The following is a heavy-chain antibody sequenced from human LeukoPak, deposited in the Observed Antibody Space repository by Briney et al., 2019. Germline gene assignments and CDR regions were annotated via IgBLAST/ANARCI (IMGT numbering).Heavy chain of an antibody. CDR2: LSKSGNT. CDR1: GGSISSYY. J-gene: IGHJ4*02. Sequence: SETLSLTCTVSGGSISSYYWSWIRLPPGKGLEWIGYLSKSGNTNYSPSLKSRVTIFGDTSKNQFFLKLSSVTAADTAVYYCARVLYYYGSGSSYPYYFDYWGQGTLVTVSS. D-gene: IGHD3-10*01. CDR3: ARVLYYYGSGSSYPYYFDY. V-gene: IGHV4-59*01.